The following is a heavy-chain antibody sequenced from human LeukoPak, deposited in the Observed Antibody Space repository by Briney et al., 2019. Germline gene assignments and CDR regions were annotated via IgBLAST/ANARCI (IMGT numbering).Heavy chain of an antibody. CDR3: ARMGDPYYYCYYYMDV. V-gene: IGHV3-21*01. CDR2: ISSSSSYI. D-gene: IGHD2-21*02. J-gene: IGHJ6*03. CDR1: GFTFSSDS. Sequence: GGSLRLSFAASGFTFSSDSMNWVRQAPGKGLEWVSSISSSSSYIYYADSVKGRFTISRDNAKNSLYLQMNSLRAEDTAVYYCARMGDPYYYCYYYMDVWGKGTTVTVSS.